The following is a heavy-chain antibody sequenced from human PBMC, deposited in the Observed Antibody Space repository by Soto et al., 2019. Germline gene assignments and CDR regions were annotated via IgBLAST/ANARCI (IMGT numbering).Heavy chain of an antibody. CDR1: GFTFSRYS. CDR3: ARSRKRAVADCFDF. Sequence: PGGSLRLSCAASGFTFSRYSIPWVRQAPGKGLEWVAVISRDGINKYYVDSVKGRFTISRDNSKNTLYLQINSLRDEDKAVYYCARSRKRAVADCFDFWGRGTLVTVSS. V-gene: IGHV3-30*04. CDR2: ISRDGINK. J-gene: IGHJ4*01. D-gene: IGHD3-10*01.